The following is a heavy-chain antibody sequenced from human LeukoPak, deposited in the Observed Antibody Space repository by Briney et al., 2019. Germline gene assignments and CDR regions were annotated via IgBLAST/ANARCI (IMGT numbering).Heavy chain of an antibody. V-gene: IGHV3-30*02. J-gene: IGHJ6*02. Sequence: GGSLRLSCAASGFTFSSYGMHWVRQAPGKGLEWVAFIRYDGSNKYYADSVKGRFTISRDNSKNTLYLQMNSLRAEDTAVYYCAKDVAGAVAFGNGMDVWGQGTTVTVSS. CDR2: IRYDGSNK. D-gene: IGHD6-19*01. CDR3: AKDVAGAVAFGNGMDV. CDR1: GFTFSSYG.